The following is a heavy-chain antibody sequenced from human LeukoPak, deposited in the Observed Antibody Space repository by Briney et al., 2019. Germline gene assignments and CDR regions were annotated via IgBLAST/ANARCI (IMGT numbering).Heavy chain of an antibody. Sequence: PSETLSLTCAVYGGSFSGYYWSWIRQPPGKGLEWIGEINHSGSTNYNPSLKSRVTISVDTSKNQFSLKLSSVTAADTAVYYCARGRTIFGVVPIPDWGQGTLVTVSS. D-gene: IGHD3-3*01. CDR2: INHSGST. V-gene: IGHV4-34*01. CDR1: GGSFSGYY. J-gene: IGHJ4*02. CDR3: ARGRTIFGVVPIPD.